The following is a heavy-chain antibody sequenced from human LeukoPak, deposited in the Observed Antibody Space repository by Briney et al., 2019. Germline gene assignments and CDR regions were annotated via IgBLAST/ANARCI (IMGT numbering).Heavy chain of an antibody. CDR2: INTDGTTT. Sequence: GGSLRLSCAATGFTFSSYWMHWVRQAPGRGLVWVSRINTDGTTTTYADSVKGRFSISRDNAKNTLHLQMNSLRAEDTALYYCARDYKSGDSSQIDYWGQGTLVTVSS. J-gene: IGHJ4*02. V-gene: IGHV3-74*01. D-gene: IGHD3-22*01. CDR1: GFTFSSYW. CDR3: ARDYKSGDSSQIDY.